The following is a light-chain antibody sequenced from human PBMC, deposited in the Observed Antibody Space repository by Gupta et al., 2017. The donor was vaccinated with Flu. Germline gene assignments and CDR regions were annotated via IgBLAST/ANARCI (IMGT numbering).Light chain of an antibody. J-gene: IGLJ2*01. CDR1: RSNIGLNN. Sequence: QSVLTQPPSASGTPGQRVTISCSGSRSNIGLNNVYWYQQLPGAAPKLLIYRNDQRPSGAPDRFSASKSGTSASLAISGLRAEEEADYYCAAWDDSLSGRVFGGGTKLTVL. CDR3: AAWDDSLSGRV. V-gene: IGLV1-47*01. CDR2: RND.